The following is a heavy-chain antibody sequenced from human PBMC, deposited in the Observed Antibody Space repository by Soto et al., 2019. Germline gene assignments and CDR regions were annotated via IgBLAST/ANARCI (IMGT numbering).Heavy chain of an antibody. J-gene: IGHJ4*02. CDR3: ASSLDGYGSGYFDY. Sequence: ASVKVSCKASGYTFTSYAMHWVRQAPGQRPEWMGWINAGNGNTKYSQKFQGRVTITRDTSASTAYMELSSLRSEDTAVYYCASSLDGYGSGYFDYWGQGTLVTV. CDR2: INAGNGNT. CDR1: GYTFTSYA. V-gene: IGHV1-3*01. D-gene: IGHD3-10*01.